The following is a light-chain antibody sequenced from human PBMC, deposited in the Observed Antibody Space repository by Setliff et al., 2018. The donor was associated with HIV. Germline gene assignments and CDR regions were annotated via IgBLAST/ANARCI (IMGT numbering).Light chain of an antibody. CDR3: CSYAGSRAWV. V-gene: IGLV2-11*01. CDR2: DVY. J-gene: IGLJ1*01. CDR1: SRDVGDYNY. Sequence: QSALTQPRSVSGSPGQSVTISCTGTSRDVGDYNYVSWYQQYPGKAPKLIIYDVYKRPSGVPDRLSGSKSGNTASLTISGLQAEDEADYYCCSYAGSRAWVFGTG.